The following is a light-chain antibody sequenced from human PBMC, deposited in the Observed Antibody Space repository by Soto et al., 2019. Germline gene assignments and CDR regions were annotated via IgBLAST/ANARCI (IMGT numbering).Light chain of an antibody. V-gene: IGLV1-47*01. J-gene: IGLJ3*02. CDR2: RND. CDR1: SSNIGNNY. Sequence: QSVLTQPPSASGTPGQRVTISCSGSSSNIGNNYVYWYHHLPGTAPKLLIYRNDQRPSGVPDRFSGSKSGTSASLAISGLRSEDEADYYCATWDDSLGGGVFGGGTKLTVL. CDR3: ATWDDSLGGGV.